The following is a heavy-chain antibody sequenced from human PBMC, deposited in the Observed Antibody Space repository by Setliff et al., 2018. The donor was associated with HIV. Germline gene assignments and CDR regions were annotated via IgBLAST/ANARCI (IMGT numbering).Heavy chain of an antibody. Sequence: ASVKVSCKASGYTFTSYAMHWVRQAPGQRLEWMGWIHAGNGYTKYSQKFQGRVTFTRDTSASAAYMDLSSLRSEDTAVYYCARKGSGSSFDFEYWGQGTLVTSPQ. CDR2: IHAGNGYT. V-gene: IGHV1-3*01. D-gene: IGHD3-10*01. J-gene: IGHJ4*02. CDR1: GYTFTSYA. CDR3: ARKGSGSSFDFEY.